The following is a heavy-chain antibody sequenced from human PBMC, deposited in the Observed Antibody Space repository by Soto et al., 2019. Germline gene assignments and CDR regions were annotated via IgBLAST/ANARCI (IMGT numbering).Heavy chain of an antibody. Sequence: ASVKVSCKASGYTFTSYYMHWVRQAPGQGLEWMGIINPSGGSTSYAQKFQGRVTMTRDTSTSTVYMELSSLRSEDTAVYYCARVPARGYSYGPLDYWGQGTLVTXSS. D-gene: IGHD5-18*01. V-gene: IGHV1-46*01. J-gene: IGHJ4*02. CDR2: INPSGGST. CDR3: ARVPARGYSYGPLDY. CDR1: GYTFTSYY.